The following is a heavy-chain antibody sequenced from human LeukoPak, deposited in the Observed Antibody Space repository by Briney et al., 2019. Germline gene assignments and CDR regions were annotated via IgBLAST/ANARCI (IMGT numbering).Heavy chain of an antibody. CDR3: AKVGYSYGFYYYMDV. CDR1: VFSFSNYA. D-gene: IGHD5-18*01. CDR2: ISSSGGST. J-gene: IGHJ6*03. V-gene: IGHV3-23*01. Sequence: GGSLRLSCAASVFSFSNYAMSWVRQAPGKGLEWVSAISSSGGSTYYADSVKGRFTISRDNSKNTLYLQMNSLRAEDTAVYYCAKVGYSYGFYYYMDVWGKGTTVTVSS.